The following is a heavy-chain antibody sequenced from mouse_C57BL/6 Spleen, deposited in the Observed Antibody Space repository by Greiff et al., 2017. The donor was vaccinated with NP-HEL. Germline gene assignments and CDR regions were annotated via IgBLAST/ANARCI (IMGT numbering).Heavy chain of an antibody. V-gene: IGHV1-69*01. CDR3: ARSIYYYGSSPDYYAMDY. D-gene: IGHD1-1*01. CDR2: IDPSDSFT. J-gene: IGHJ4*01. Sequence: QVQLQQPGAELVMPGASVKLSCKASGYTFTSYWMHWVKQRPGQGLEWIGEIDPSDSFTNYNQKFKGKSTLTVDKSSSTAYMQLSSLTSEDSAVYYCARSIYYYGSSPDYYAMDYWGQGTSVTVSS. CDR1: GYTFTSYW.